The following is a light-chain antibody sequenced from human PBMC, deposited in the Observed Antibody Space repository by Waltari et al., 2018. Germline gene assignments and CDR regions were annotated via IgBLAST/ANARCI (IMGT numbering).Light chain of an antibody. Sequence: DIQMTQSPSSLSASVGDRVTITCRASQGIRNFLAWYQQKPGKTPKLLIYDASTLRSVVPSRFSGSGFGTDFTLTISGLQPEDVATYYCQRYNSAPFTFGPGTKVDVK. CDR1: QGIRNF. CDR3: QRYNSAPFT. J-gene: IGKJ3*01. V-gene: IGKV1-27*01. CDR2: DAS.